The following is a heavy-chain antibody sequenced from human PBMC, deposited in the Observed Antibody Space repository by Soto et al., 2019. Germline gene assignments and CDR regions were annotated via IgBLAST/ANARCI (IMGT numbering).Heavy chain of an antibody. CDR2: ISPKSGGT. D-gene: IGHD1-7*01. CDR3: GRGRSGELVVLY. J-gene: IGHJ4*02. V-gene: IGHV1-2*02. CDR1: GYTFTGYY. Sequence: QVQLVQSGAEVKESGASVKVSCKASGYTFTGYYIHWVRQAPGQGLAWVGEISPKSGGTRYAQKFQGRVTMTKDTSNSTVYMELSNLSTDDTAVYYCGRGRSGELVVLYWGQGTLVTVHS.